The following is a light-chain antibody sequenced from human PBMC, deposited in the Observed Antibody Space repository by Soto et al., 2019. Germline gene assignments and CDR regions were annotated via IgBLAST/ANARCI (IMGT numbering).Light chain of an antibody. J-gene: IGKJ1*01. Sequence: EIVMTHTPATLSVSPREKATLSFRASQSVTIYLAWYQQKPGQAPRLLIYGASNRATGIPDRFSGSGSGTEFTLTISRLEPEDLAVYYCQQYAYSPGTFGQGTKVDIK. V-gene: IGKV3D-15*01. CDR2: GAS. CDR1: QSVTIY. CDR3: QQYAYSPGT.